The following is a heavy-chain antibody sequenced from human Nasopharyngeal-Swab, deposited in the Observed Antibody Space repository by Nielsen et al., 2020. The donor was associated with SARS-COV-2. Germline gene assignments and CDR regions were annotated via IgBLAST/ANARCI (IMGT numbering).Heavy chain of an antibody. V-gene: IGHV4-30-4*01. J-gene: IGHJ5*02. CDR2: IYYSGST. CDR3: ATPVAVAGRGRWFDP. Sequence: RQAPGKGLEWIGYIYYSGSTYYNPSLKSRITMPVDTSKNQFSLKLSSVTAADTAVYYCATPVAVAGRGRWFDPWGQGTLVTVSS. D-gene: IGHD6-19*01.